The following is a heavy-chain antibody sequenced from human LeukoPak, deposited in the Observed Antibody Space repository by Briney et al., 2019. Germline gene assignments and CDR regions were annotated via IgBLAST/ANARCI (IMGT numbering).Heavy chain of an antibody. CDR1: GGTFSSYA. CDR2: IIPIFGTA. D-gene: IGHD2-15*01. V-gene: IGHV1-69*13. CDR3: ASNLRGGSCLENYFDY. Sequence: SVKVSCKASGGTFSSYAISWVRQAPGQGLEWMGGIIPIFGTANYAQKFQGRVTITADESTSTAYMELSSLRSEDTAVYYCASNLRGGSCLENYFDYWGQGTLVTVSS. J-gene: IGHJ4*02.